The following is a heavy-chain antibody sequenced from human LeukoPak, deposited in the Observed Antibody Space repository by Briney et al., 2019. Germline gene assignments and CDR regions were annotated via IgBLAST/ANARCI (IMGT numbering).Heavy chain of an antibody. CDR1: GGSISSYY. CDR3: ARGGFGISPYCGGDCYTDSDAFDI. CDR2: IYTSGST. Sequence: SETLSLTCTVSGGSISSYYWSWIRQPAGKGPEWIGRIYTSGSTNYNPSLKSRVTMSVDTSKNQFSLKLSSVTAADTAVYYCARGGFGISPYCGGDCYTDSDAFDIWGQGTMVTVSS. D-gene: IGHD2-21*01. V-gene: IGHV4-4*07. J-gene: IGHJ3*02.